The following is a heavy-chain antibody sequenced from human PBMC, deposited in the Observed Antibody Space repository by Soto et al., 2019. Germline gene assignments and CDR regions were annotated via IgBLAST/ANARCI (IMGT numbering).Heavy chain of an antibody. Sequence: QVQLVESGGGVVQPGRSLSLSCAASGFSFNRYGMHWVRQAPGKGLDWVAVISYDGSDKYYADSVKGRFTISRDNSKNTLYLHMDMRRPEDTAVYYCAKEQRWRVPTITSRYFDYWGQGSLVTVSS. D-gene: IGHD5-12*01. J-gene: IGHJ4*02. CDR3: AKEQRWRVPTITSRYFDY. CDR1: GFSFNRYG. CDR2: ISYDGSDK. V-gene: IGHV3-30*18.